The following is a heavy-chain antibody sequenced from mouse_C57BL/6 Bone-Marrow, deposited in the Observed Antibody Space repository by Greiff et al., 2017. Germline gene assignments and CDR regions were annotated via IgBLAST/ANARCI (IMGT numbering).Heavy chain of an antibody. CDR3: ARETLRGDY. CDR2: INPYNGGT. CDR1: GYTFTDYY. J-gene: IGHJ2*01. V-gene: IGHV1-19*01. Sequence: EVKLQESGPVLVKPGASVKMSCKASGYTFTDYYMNWVKQSQGKSLEWIGVINPYNGGTGYNQKFKGKATLTVDKSSSTAYMELNSLTSEDSAVYYCARETLRGDYWGQGTTLTVSS.